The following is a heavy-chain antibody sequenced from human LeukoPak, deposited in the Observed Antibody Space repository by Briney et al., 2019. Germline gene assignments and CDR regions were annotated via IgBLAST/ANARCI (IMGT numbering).Heavy chain of an antibody. CDR3: ARGRSTVTTRRGGWFDP. J-gene: IGHJ5*02. Sequence: GASVKVSCKASGYTFTGYYMHWVRQAPGQGLEWMGWISPNSGGTNYAQKFQGRVTMTRDTSISTAYMELSRLRSDDTAVYYCARGRSTVTTRRGGWFDPWGQGTLVTVSS. D-gene: IGHD4-17*01. CDR2: ISPNSGGT. CDR1: GYTFTGYY. V-gene: IGHV1-2*02.